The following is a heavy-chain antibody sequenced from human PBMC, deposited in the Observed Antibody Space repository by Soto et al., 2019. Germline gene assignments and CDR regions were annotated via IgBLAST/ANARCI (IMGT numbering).Heavy chain of an antibody. V-gene: IGHV3-23*01. J-gene: IGHJ4*02. CDR1: GFTFSTDA. CDR2: ITNSGAGT. CDR3: AKVNLHGRGLQDY. D-gene: IGHD2-21*01. Sequence: EVQLLESGGGLVQPGGSLRLSCAASGFTFSTDAMSWVRQAPGKGLEWVSTITNSGAGTYYADSVKGRLTIARDNSKNTLYLQMNSLRAEHTAVYYCAKVNLHGRGLQDYWGQGTLVTVSS.